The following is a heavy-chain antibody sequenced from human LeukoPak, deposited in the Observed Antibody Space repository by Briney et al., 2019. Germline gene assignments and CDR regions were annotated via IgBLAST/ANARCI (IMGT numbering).Heavy chain of an antibody. CDR3: ARSRGYENYWYFDF. V-gene: IGHV3-30-3*01. D-gene: IGHD5-12*01. CDR1: GFTFSSYA. Sequence: GRSLRLSCAASGFTFSSYAMHWVRQAPGKGLEWVAVISYDGSNKYYADSVKGRFTISRDNSKNTLYLQMNSLRAEDTAVYYCARSRGYENYWYFDFWGRGTLVTVSS. CDR2: ISYDGSNK. J-gene: IGHJ2*01.